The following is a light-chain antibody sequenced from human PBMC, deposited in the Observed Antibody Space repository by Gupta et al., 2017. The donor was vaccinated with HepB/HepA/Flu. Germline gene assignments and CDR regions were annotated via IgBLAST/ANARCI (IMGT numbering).Light chain of an antibody. CDR2: GAS. CDR1: QNIVSSSNNKNY. Sequence: IVMTQSPDSLAVSLGERATVNCKSSQNIVSSSNNKNYLAWLQQKPGQPPKLIITGASHRKYGGTDGFSGGGWEKDFTLTSSRRQDEDGAVYYGQQHYTTKTFGQGTKVEIK. CDR3: QQHYTTKT. J-gene: IGKJ1*01. V-gene: IGKV4-1*01.